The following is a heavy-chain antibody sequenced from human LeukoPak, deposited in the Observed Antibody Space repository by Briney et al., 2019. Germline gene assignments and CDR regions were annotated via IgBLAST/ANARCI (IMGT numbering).Heavy chain of an antibody. CDR2: ISGSGGST. V-gene: IGHV3-23*01. D-gene: IGHD3-3*01. CDR1: GFTFSSYA. CDR3: AKGRYDFWSGYLTD. Sequence: GGSLRLSCAASGFTFSSYAMSWVRQAPGKGLEWVSAISGSGGSTYYADSVKGRFAISRDNSKNTLYLQMNSLRAEDTAVYYCAKGRYDFWSGYLTDWGQGTLVTVSS. J-gene: IGHJ4*02.